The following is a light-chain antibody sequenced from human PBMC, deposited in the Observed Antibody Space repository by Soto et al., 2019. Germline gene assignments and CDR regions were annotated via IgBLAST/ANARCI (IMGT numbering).Light chain of an antibody. CDR3: SAYAGDCKGV. CDR1: SSDVGSYNY. CDR2: EVN. Sequence: QSVLTQPPSASGSPGQSLTISCTGTSSDVGSYNYVSWYQQHPGKAPKLLIFEVNRRPSGVPGRFSGSKSGNTASLTVSGLQAEDEADYYCSAYAGDCKGVFGTGTKVTVL. V-gene: IGLV2-8*01. J-gene: IGLJ1*01.